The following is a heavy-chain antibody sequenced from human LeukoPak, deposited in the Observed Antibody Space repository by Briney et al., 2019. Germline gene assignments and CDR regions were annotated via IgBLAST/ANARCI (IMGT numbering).Heavy chain of an antibody. Sequence: PGGSLRLSCATSGLTVRTSSMSWVRQAPGKGLEWIGSTYYSGSTYYNPSLKSRVTTSVDTSKNQFSLNLSSVTAADTAVYYCARHPYSSGRDAFDIWGQGTMVTVSS. D-gene: IGHD6-19*01. CDR3: ARHPYSSGRDAFDI. CDR2: TYYSGST. J-gene: IGHJ3*02. CDR1: GLTVRTSS. V-gene: IGHV4-39*01.